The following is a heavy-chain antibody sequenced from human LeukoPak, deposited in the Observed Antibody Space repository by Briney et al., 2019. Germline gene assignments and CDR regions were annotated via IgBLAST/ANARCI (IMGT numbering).Heavy chain of an antibody. CDR2: IYYSGST. D-gene: IGHD3-22*01. CDR3: ARGWSYYDSSGYYYVTARFDY. J-gene: IGHJ4*02. V-gene: IGHV4-39*01. Sequence: SETLSLTCTVSGGSISSSSYYWGWIRQPPGKGLEWIGSIYYSGSTYYNPSLKSRVTISVDTSKNQFSLKLSSVTAADTAVYYCARGWSYYDSSGYYYVTARFDYWGQGTLVTVSS. CDR1: GGSISSSSYY.